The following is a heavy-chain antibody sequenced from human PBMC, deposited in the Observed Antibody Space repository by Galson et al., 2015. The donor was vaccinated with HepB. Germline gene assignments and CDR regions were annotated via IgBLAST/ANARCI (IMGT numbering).Heavy chain of an antibody. CDR1: GFTFSNYG. Sequence: SLRLSCAASGFTFSNYGMHWVRQAPGKGLEWVAVIWYDGSNKYYADSVKGRFTISRDNSKNTLYLQMNSLRAEDTAVYYCARGGRDGGNDYWGQGTLVTVSS. CDR3: ARGGRDGGNDY. J-gene: IGHJ4*02. V-gene: IGHV3-33*01. CDR2: IWYDGSNK. D-gene: IGHD4-23*01.